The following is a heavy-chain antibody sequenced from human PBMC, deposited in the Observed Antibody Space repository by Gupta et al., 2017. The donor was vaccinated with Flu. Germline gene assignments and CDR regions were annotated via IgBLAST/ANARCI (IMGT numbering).Heavy chain of an antibody. V-gene: IGHV1-8*01. CDR2: MNPNSGDT. J-gene: IGHJ5*02. D-gene: IGHD2-21*02. Sequence: QGLEWVGWMNPNSGDTGYAQNFQGRVTMTRNTSLSTAYMELSSLRSEDTAVYYCARAPAVAEPTAMVYGWFDPWGQGTLVTVSA. CDR3: ARAPAVAEPTAMVYGWFDP.